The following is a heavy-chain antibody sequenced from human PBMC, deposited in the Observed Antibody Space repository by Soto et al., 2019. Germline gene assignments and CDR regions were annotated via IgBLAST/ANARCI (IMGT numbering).Heavy chain of an antibody. J-gene: IGHJ6*02. V-gene: IGHV3-48*02. CDR3: ARESSMGAAADDYYYYGMDV. CDR1: GFTFSSYR. D-gene: IGHD6-13*01. CDR2: ISSSSSTI. Sequence: GGSLRLSCAAPGFTFSSYRMNWVRQAPGKGLEWVSYISSSSSTIYYADSVKGRFTISRDNAKNSLYLQMNSLRDEDTAVYYCARESSMGAAADDYYYYGMDVWGQGTTVTVSS.